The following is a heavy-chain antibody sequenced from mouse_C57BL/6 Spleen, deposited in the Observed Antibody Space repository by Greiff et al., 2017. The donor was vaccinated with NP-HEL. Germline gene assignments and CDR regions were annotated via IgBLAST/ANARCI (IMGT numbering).Heavy chain of an antibody. Sequence: QVQLKESGAELVRPGTSVKLSCKASGYAFTNYLIEWVKQRPGQGLEWIGVINPGSGGTNYNEKFKGKATLTADKSSSTAYMQLSSLTSEDSAVYFCAREGAQATWGDYWGQGTSVTVSS. CDR1: GYAFTNYL. D-gene: IGHD3-2*02. J-gene: IGHJ4*01. CDR3: AREGAQATWGDY. V-gene: IGHV1-54*01. CDR2: INPGSGGT.